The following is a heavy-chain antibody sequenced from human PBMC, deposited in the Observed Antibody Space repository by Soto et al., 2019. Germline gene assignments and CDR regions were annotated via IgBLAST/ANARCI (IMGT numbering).Heavy chain of an antibody. Sequence: EVQLLESGGGLVQPGGSLRLSCAASGFTFSNYAMTWVRQAPGRGLEWVSAIGTSGGTTYYADSVKGRFTISRDNSKNTVYLQMNSLRAEDTAVYYCAKVSPDGNPYSSGWPLDYWGQGALVTVSS. J-gene: IGHJ4*02. D-gene: IGHD6-19*01. CDR2: IGTSGGTT. V-gene: IGHV3-23*01. CDR3: AKVSPDGNPYSSGWPLDY. CDR1: GFTFSNYA.